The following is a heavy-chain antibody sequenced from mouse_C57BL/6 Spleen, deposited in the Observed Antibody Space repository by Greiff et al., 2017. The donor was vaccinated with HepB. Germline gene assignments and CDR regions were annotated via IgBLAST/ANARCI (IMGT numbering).Heavy chain of an antibody. V-gene: IGHV1-22*01. CDR1: GYTFTDYN. Sequence: EVQVVESGPELVKPGASVKMSCKASGYTFTDYNMHWVKQSHGKSLEWIGYINPNNGGTSYNQKFKGKATLTVNKSSSTAYMELRSLTSEDSAVYYCARSLDGYYVWFAYWGQGTLVTVSA. CDR3: ARSLDGYYVWFAY. CDR2: INPNNGGT. D-gene: IGHD2-3*01. J-gene: IGHJ3*01.